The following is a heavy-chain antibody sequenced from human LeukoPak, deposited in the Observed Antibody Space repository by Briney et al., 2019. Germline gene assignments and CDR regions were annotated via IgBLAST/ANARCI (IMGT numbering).Heavy chain of an antibody. V-gene: IGHV4-39*01. J-gene: IGHJ4*02. CDR3: ASPNGDYVIDY. CDR2: IYYSGGT. D-gene: IGHD4-17*01. CDR1: GGSISSSSYY. Sequence: SETLSLTCTVSGGSISSSSYYWGWIRQPPGKGLEWIGSIYYSGGTYYNPSLKSRVTISVDTSKNQFSLKLSSVTAADTAVYYCASPNGDYVIDYWGQGTLVTVSS.